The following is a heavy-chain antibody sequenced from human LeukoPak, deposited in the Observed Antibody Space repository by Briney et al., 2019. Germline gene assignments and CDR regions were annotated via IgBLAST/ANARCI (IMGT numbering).Heavy chain of an antibody. J-gene: IGHJ4*02. D-gene: IGHD4-17*01. CDR3: ERGLRSRRHPFDY. CDR2: INHSGST. V-gene: IGHV4-34*01. CDR1: GGSFSGYY. Sequence: PSETLSLTCAVYGGSFSGYYWSWIRQPPGKGLEWIGEINHSGSTNYNPSLKSRVTISVDTSKNQFSLKLSSVTAADTAVYYCERGLRSRRHPFDYWGQGTLVTVSS.